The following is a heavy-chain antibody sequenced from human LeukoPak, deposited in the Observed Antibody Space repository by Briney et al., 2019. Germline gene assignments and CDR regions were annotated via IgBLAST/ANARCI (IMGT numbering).Heavy chain of an antibody. V-gene: IGHV3-53*01. J-gene: IGHJ4*02. CDR1: VFTASGPH. CDR2: IYTGGTT. D-gene: IGHD3-16*01. CDR3: ARDQATSGGGLDS. Sequence: HPGGSLRLSCAASVFTASGPHIIWVRQAPGKGLEWVSAIYTGGTTYYSDSVEGRFTISRDKSKNTLYLQMDSLRVEDMAVYYCARDQATSGGGLDSWGQGTLVTVSS.